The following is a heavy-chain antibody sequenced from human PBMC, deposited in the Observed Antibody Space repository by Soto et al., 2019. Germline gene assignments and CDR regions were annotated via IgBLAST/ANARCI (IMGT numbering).Heavy chain of an antibody. D-gene: IGHD6-19*01. Sequence: QVQLQQWGAGLLKPSETLSLTCAVYGESFSGYYWRWIRQPPGRGREWVGEINHSGSTNYNPSLKSRVTIEVDTTKNQFSLKLSSVTAAETAVYYCARGGEQWLTPMDYWGQGTLVTVSS. CDR3: ARGGEQWLTPMDY. J-gene: IGHJ4*02. CDR1: GESFSGYY. V-gene: IGHV4-34*01. CDR2: INHSGST.